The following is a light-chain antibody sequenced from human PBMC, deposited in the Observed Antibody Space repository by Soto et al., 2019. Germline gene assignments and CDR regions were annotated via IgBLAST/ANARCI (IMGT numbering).Light chain of an antibody. CDR2: AAS. V-gene: IGKV1D-12*01. J-gene: IGKJ3*01. CDR3: QQANSLPPVT. Sequence: DIQMTQSPSSVSASVGDRVTITCRASQGISSWLVWYQQKPGKAPKLLIYAASTLQSGVPSRFSGGGIGTDFTLTISRLQPENFASYYCQQANSLPPVTFGPGTKVDIK. CDR1: QGISSW.